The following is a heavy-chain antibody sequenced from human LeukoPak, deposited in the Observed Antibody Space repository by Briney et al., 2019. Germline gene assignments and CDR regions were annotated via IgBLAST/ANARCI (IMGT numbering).Heavy chain of an antibody. CDR3: ARGVTPITMIANFQH. CDR1: RFTFSSYS. CDR2: ISSSSSYI. J-gene: IGHJ1*01. V-gene: IGHV3-21*01. Sequence: GGSLRLTCAASRFTFSSYSMNWVRQAPGKGLEWVSSISSSSSYIYYADSVKGRFTISRDNAKNSLYLQMNSLRAEDTAVYYCARGVTPITMIANFQHWGQGTLVTVSS. D-gene: IGHD3-22*01.